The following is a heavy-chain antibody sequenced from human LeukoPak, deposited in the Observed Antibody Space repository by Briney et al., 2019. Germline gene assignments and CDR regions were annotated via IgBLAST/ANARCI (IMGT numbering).Heavy chain of an antibody. J-gene: IGHJ4*02. CDR1: GYSFTSYC. V-gene: IGHV5-51*01. CDR3: ARLTGYCSGGSCYLLY. D-gene: IGHD2-15*01. CDR2: IYPGDSDT. Sequence: GESLKISCKGSGYSFTSYCIGWVRQMPGKGLGWIGIIYPGDSDTRYSPSFQGQVTISPDKSISTAYLQWSSLEASDTAMYYCARLTGYCSGGSCYLLYWGQGTLVTVSS.